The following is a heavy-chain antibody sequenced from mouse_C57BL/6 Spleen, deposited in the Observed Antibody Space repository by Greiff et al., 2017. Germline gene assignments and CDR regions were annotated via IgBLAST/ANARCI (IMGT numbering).Heavy chain of an antibody. J-gene: IGHJ2*01. Sequence: QVQLQQPGAELVKPGASVKLSCKASGYTFTSYWMHWVKQRPGRGLEWIGRIDPNSGGTKYNEKFKGKATLTVDKPSSTAYMQLSSLTSEDSAVYYCARSITTVVATPFDYWGQGTTLTVSS. CDR3: ARSITTVVATPFDY. CDR2: IDPNSGGT. D-gene: IGHD1-1*01. V-gene: IGHV1-72*01. CDR1: GYTFTSYW.